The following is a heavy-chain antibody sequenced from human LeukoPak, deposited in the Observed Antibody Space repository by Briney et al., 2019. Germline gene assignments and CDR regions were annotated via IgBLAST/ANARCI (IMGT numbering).Heavy chain of an antibody. D-gene: IGHD6-13*01. Sequence: GGSLGLSCAASGFTFSSYVMSWVRQAPGKGLEWVANINEDGSVEHNVDSVKGRFTISRDNAKNSLYLQVNSLRAEDTAVYYCASHGYSSSWARFDYWGQGTLVTVSS. V-gene: IGHV3-7*01. CDR1: GFTFSSYV. J-gene: IGHJ4*02. CDR2: INEDGSVE. CDR3: ASHGYSSSWARFDY.